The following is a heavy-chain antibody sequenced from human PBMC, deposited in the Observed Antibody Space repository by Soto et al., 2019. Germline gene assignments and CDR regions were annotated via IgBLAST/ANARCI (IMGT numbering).Heavy chain of an antibody. V-gene: IGHV1-69*13. J-gene: IGHJ4*02. CDR2: IIPIFGTA. CDR3: ARDSGYCSSTSCYQLDY. CDR1: GGTFSSYA. D-gene: IGHD2-2*01. Sequence: SVKVSCKASGGTFSSYAISWVRQAPGQGLEWMGGIIPIFGTANYAQKFEGRVTITADESTSTAYMELSSLRSEDTAVYYCARDSGYCSSTSCYQLDYWGQGTLVTVSS.